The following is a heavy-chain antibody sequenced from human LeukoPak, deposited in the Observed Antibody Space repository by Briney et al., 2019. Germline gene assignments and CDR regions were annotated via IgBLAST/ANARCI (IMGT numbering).Heavy chain of an antibody. CDR1: GYTFTSYG. V-gene: IGHV1-18*01. Sequence: ASVKVSCKASGYTFTSYGISWVRQAPGQGLEWMGWISAYNGNTNYAQKLQGRVTMTTDTSTSTAYMELRSLRSEDTAVYYCARDLSGDAVAPVRGYYYGMDVWGQGTTVTVSS. J-gene: IGHJ6*02. CDR3: ARDLSGDAVAPVRGYYYGMDV. CDR2: ISAYNGNT. D-gene: IGHD6-19*01.